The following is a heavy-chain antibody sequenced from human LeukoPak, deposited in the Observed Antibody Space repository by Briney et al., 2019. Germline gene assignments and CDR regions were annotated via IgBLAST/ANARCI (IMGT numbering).Heavy chain of an antibody. V-gene: IGHV3-21*01. CDR1: GFTFSAYT. Sequence: NPGGSLRLSCAASGFTFSAYTMKWVRQAPGKGLEWVSSIGSDTTYIYYANSVKGRFTISRDNAKNSLYLQMNSLSAEDTAVYYCARGGYGAHMGWGQGTLVTVSS. D-gene: IGHD5-18*01. CDR2: IGSDTTYI. CDR3: ARGGYGAHMG. J-gene: IGHJ4*02.